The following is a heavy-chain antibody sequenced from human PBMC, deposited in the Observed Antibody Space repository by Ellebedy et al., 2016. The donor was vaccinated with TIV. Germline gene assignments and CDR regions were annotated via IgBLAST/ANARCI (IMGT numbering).Heavy chain of an antibody. D-gene: IGHD6-25*01. CDR1: GLTFSSYA. J-gene: IGHJ3*02. CDR2: MHGNGSNT. Sequence: GESLKISCAASGLTFSSYAMSWVRQAPGKGLEWVSAMHGNGSNTYYADSVKGRFTISRDNSKDTLYLQMNSLRVEDTAVYYCATEAGASRLVGGAFDMWGQGTMVTVSS. V-gene: IGHV3-23*01. CDR3: ATEAGASRLVGGAFDM.